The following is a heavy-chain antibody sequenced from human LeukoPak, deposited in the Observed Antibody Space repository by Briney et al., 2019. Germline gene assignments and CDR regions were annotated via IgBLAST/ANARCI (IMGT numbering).Heavy chain of an antibody. CDR3: ARDVPRTSGP. V-gene: IGHV3-74*01. CDR2: IDGNGRTT. J-gene: IGHJ5*02. CDR1: GFTFSSEW. D-gene: IGHD3-10*01. Sequence: GGSLRLSCAASGFTFSSEWMHWVRQAPGRGLVWISHIDGNGRTTNYGDSVRGRFTVSRDNAKNTPYLQMNSLRAEDTAVYYCARDVPRTSGPWGQGTLVTVSS.